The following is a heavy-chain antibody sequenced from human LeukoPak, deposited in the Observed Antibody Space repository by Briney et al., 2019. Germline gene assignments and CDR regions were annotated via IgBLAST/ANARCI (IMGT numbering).Heavy chain of an antibody. J-gene: IGHJ4*02. Sequence: GGSLRLSCAASGFTFSSYWMSRVRQAPGKGLEWVANIKQDGSEKYYVDSVKGRFTISRDNAKKSLYVQMNSLRAEDTAVYYCARGLLGIDYWGQGTLVTVSS. CDR1: GFTFSSYW. V-gene: IGHV3-7*01. CDR2: IKQDGSEK. CDR3: ARGLLGIDY. D-gene: IGHD2-8*02.